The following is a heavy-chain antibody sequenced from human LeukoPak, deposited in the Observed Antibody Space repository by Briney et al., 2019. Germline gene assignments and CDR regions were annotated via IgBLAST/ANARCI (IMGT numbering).Heavy chain of an antibody. CDR3: TRDLYGRYSDY. D-gene: IGHD2-2*02. J-gene: IGHJ4*02. CDR2: ISGSGGST. Sequence: GGSLRLSCEASGFTFSSYAMGWVRQAPGKGLEWVSAISGSGGSTYYADSVKGRFTISRDNSKNTLYLQINSLRAEDTAVYYCTRDLYGRYSDYWGQGTLVTVSS. CDR1: GFTFSSYA. V-gene: IGHV3-23*01.